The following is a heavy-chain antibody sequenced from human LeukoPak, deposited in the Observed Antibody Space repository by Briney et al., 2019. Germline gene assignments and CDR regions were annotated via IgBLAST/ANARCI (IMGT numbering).Heavy chain of an antibody. J-gene: IGHJ4*02. Sequence: ASVKVSCKASGYTFTSYAMHWVRQAPGQRLEWMGIINPTGGSTTYAQKFQGRVTMTRDTSTSTVYMELSSLRSDDTAVYYCARTAARRFDYWGQGTLVTVSS. CDR2: INPTGGST. D-gene: IGHD6-6*01. CDR3: ARTAARRFDY. V-gene: IGHV1-46*01. CDR1: GYTFTSYA.